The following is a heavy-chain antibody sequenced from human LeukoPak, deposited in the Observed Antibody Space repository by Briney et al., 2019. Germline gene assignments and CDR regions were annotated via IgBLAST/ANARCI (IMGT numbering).Heavy chain of an antibody. CDR3: TLGAPSY. CDR1: GFTFGDYA. J-gene: IGHJ4*02. D-gene: IGHD1-26*01. CDR2: IRNKTHDGTT. Sequence: HPGGSLRLSCTASGFTFGDYAMGWVRQAPGKGLEWVGFIRNKTHDGTTEYAASVKGRFTISRDDSKSIAYLQMNSLKTEDTAVYYCTLGAPSYWGQGTLVTVSS. V-gene: IGHV3-49*04.